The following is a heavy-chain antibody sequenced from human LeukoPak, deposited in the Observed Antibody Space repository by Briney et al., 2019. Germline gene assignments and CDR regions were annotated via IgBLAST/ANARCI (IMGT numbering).Heavy chain of an antibody. D-gene: IGHD6-6*01. CDR1: GYTFTSFY. Sequence: ASVKVSCKASGYTFTSFYMHWVRQAPGQGLEWMGIINPTGGSTTYAQKFQGRVTMTRDTSTSTVYMELSSLRSDDTAVYYCARTAARRSDYWGQGTLVTVSS. J-gene: IGHJ4*02. CDR3: ARTAARRSDY. CDR2: INPTGGST. V-gene: IGHV1-46*01.